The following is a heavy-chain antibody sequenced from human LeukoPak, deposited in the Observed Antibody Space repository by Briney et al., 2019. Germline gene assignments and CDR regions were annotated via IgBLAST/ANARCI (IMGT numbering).Heavy chain of an antibody. Sequence: EPRKSSSKASVYTFTSYWSGWVRKLQGKGLEWLGITYPGDSDTRYSPSFQGQVTMSADKSISTAYLQWSSLKASDTAMYYCARPRFDYYDSSGYFDYWGQGTLVTVSS. J-gene: IGHJ4*02. CDR1: VYTFTSYW. CDR3: ARPRFDYYDSSGYFDY. CDR2: TYPGDSDT. D-gene: IGHD3-22*01. V-gene: IGHV5-51*01.